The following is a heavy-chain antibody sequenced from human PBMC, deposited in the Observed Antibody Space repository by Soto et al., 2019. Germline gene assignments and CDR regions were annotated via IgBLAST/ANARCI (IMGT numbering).Heavy chain of an antibody. CDR2: INPSGGST. J-gene: IGHJ4*02. CDR1: GYTFTSYY. Sequence: ASVKVSCKASGYTFTSYYMHWVRQAPGQGHEWMGIINPSGGSTSYAQKFQGRVTMTRDTSTSTVYMELSSLRSEDTAVYYCARLATGGYSGYDPSQQFVYWGQGTLVTVSS. CDR3: ARLATGGYSGYDPSQQFVY. D-gene: IGHD5-12*01. V-gene: IGHV1-46*03.